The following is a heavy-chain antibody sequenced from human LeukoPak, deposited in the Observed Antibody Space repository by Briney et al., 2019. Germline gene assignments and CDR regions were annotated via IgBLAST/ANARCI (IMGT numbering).Heavy chain of an antibody. CDR1: GYTFTSYG. D-gene: IGHD3-10*01. V-gene: IGHV1-18*01. J-gene: IGHJ4*02. Sequence: ASVKVSCKASGYTFTSYGISWVRQAPGQGLEWMGWISAYNGNTNYAQKLQGRVTMTTDTSTSTAYMELRSLRSDDTAAYYCARDSSPDDYYGSGSYSNGFDYWGQGTLVTVSS. CDR2: ISAYNGNT. CDR3: ARDSSPDDYYGSGSYSNGFDY.